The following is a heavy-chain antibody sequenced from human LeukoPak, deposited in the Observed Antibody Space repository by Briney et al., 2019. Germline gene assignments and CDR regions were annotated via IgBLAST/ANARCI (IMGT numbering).Heavy chain of an antibody. D-gene: IGHD3-16*01. J-gene: IGHJ4*02. V-gene: IGHV3-66*01. CDR3: ARALGAPSSDY. CDR2: IYSGGST. CDR1: GFTVSSNY. Sequence: GGSLRLSCAASGFTVSSNYMSWVRQAPGKGLEWVSVIYSGGSTYYADSVKGRFTISRDNSKNTLYLQMNSLRVEDTAVYYCARALGAPSSDYWGQGTLVTVSS.